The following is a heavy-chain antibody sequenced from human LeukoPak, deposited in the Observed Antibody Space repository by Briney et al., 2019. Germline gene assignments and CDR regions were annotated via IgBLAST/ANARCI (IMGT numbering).Heavy chain of an antibody. CDR1: GGSFSDYY. J-gene: IGHJ4*02. CDR3: ARESSSSSYFDY. V-gene: IGHV4-34*01. Sequence: PSETLSLTCAVCGGSFSDYYWSWLRPPPGKGREWIGEISHSGNTNYNPSLTSRVTISSDTSKNQFSLKLSSVTAADTTVYYCARESSSSSYFDYWGQGTLVTVSS. D-gene: IGHD6-6*01. CDR2: ISHSGNT.